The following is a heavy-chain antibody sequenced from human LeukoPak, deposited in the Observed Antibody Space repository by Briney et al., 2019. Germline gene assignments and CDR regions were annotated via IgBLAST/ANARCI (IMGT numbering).Heavy chain of an antibody. CDR2: ISWNSGSI. V-gene: IGHV3-9*01. CDR3: ARAQTYGDSRLPLDY. CDR1: GFTFDDYA. Sequence: GRSLRLSCAASGFTFDDYAMHWVRQAPGKGLEWVSGISWNSGSIGYADSVEGRFTIFRDNAKNPQYLQMNSLRVGDTALYYCARAQTYGDSRLPLDYWGQGTLVTVSS. J-gene: IGHJ4*02. D-gene: IGHD4-17*01.